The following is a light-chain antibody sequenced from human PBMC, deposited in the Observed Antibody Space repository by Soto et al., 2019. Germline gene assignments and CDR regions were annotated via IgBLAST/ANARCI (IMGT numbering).Light chain of an antibody. CDR3: QQLNTFPVT. Sequence: DIQLTQSPSFLSASVGDRVTISCRASQGIRSYLAWYQQTPGKAPKLLIYASSTLQSGVPSRFSGSGSGTEFTLTIGSLQPEDFATYYCQQLNTFPVTFGQGTRLDI. CDR1: QGIRSY. CDR2: ASS. J-gene: IGKJ5*01. V-gene: IGKV1-9*01.